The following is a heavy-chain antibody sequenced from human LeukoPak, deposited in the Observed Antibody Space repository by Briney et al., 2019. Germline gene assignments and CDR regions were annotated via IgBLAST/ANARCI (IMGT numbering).Heavy chain of an antibody. Sequence: PSETLSLTCTVSGGSISSGGYSWSWIRQPPGKGLEWIGYIYHSGSTYYNPSLKSRVTISVDRSKNQFSLKLSSVTAADTAVYYCARGGATVTSISRGEFDYWGQGTLVTVSS. D-gene: IGHD4-11*01. V-gene: IGHV4-30-2*01. CDR2: IYHSGST. CDR1: GGSISSGGYS. J-gene: IGHJ4*02. CDR3: ARGGATVTSISRGEFDY.